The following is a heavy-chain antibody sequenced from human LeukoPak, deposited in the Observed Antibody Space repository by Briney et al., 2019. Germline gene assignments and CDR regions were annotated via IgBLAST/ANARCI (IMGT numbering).Heavy chain of an antibody. V-gene: IGHV3-23*01. CDR2: FSGSGGGT. J-gene: IGHJ4*02. CDR3: AKSGYNRFDY. D-gene: IGHD5-24*01. CDR1: GFTLSNYA. Sequence: GGSLRLSCAASGFTLSNYAMNWVRQAPGKGLEWVSSFSGSGGGTYYADSVKGRFTISRDNSKNTLYLQMNSLRAEDTAVYFCAKSGYNRFDYWGQGTLVTVSS.